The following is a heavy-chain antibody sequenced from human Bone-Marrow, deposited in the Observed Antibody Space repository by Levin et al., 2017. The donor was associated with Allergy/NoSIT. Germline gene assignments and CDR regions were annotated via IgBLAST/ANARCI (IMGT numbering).Heavy chain of an antibody. CDR1: GFTFSKFG. J-gene: IGHJ4*02. CDR2: FSSDGTSK. Sequence: GGSLRLSCIGSGFTFSKFGLHWVRQAPGAGLEWVAVFSSDGTSKHYAESVRGRFTISRDDLMNTLFLQIDSLKVEDTAVYYCARGYCSGGNCHSRSFDTWGQGTLVTVSS. V-gene: IGHV3-30-3*01. CDR3: ARGYCSGGNCHSRSFDT. D-gene: IGHD2-15*01.